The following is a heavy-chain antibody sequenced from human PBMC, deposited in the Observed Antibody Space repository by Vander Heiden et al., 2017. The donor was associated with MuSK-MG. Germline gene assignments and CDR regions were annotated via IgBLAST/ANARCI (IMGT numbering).Heavy chain of an antibody. Sequence: QVQLVESGGGVVQPGRSLRLSCTASGFTFSNYAFHWVRQAPGKGLVWVTIISYHGSNTFYADSVMGRFTVSRDSSTNTVYLQMNNLRPEDTATYYCARETSSSGRFFDHWGQGTLVTVSS. D-gene: IGHD2-2*01. CDR2: ISYHGSNT. J-gene: IGHJ4*02. V-gene: IGHV3-30-3*01. CDR1: GFTFSNYA. CDR3: ARETSSSGRFFDH.